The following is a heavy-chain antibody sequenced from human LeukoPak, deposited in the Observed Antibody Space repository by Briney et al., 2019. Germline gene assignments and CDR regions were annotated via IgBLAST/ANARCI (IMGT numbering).Heavy chain of an antibody. Sequence: SETLSLTCTVSGGSISSYYWSWIRQPPGKGLEWIGYIYYSGSTNYNPSLKGRVTMSVDTSKNQFSLKLSSVTAADTAVYYCARDGDGSGSYWGYYYYYMDVWGKGTTVTISS. D-gene: IGHD3-10*01. CDR1: GGSISSYY. J-gene: IGHJ6*03. CDR2: IYYSGST. CDR3: ARDGDGSGSYWGYYYYYMDV. V-gene: IGHV4-59*12.